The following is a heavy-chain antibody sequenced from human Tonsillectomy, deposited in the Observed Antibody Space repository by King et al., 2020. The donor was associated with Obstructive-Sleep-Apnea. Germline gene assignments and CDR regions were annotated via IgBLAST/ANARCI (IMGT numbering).Heavy chain of an antibody. CDR1: GFIFSDYW. D-gene: IGHD1-26*01. V-gene: IGHV3-74*03. Sequence: VQLVESGGGLVQPGGSLRLSCAASGFIFSDYWMHWVRHAPGKGLVWLSRINGDGSSIKYADSVKGRLNISRDNCKKTMYLQMNSLRVEDTDVYYCARKWGGTFDYWGQGTLVTVSS. CDR3: ARKWGGTFDY. CDR2: INGDGSSI. J-gene: IGHJ4*02.